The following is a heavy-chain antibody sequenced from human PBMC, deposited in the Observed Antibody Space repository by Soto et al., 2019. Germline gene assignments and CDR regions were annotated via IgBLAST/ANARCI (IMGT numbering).Heavy chain of an antibody. CDR1: GFTFSDYA. J-gene: IGHJ4*02. CDR3: AKGGRQWLVTSDFNY. CDR2: VSHDGRNT. V-gene: IGHV3-30*18. D-gene: IGHD6-19*01. Sequence: VQLVESGGGVVQAGRSLRLSCAASGFTFSDYAMHWVRQAPGKGLEWVAVVSHDGRNTHYADSVKGRFTISRDSSKNTGSLEMTSLRAEDTAVYYCAKGGRQWLVTSDFNYWGQGALVTVSS.